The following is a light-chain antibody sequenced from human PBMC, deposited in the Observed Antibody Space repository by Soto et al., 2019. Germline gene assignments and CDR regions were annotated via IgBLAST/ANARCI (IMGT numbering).Light chain of an antibody. V-gene: IGKV4-1*01. J-gene: IGKJ1*01. CDR2: WAS. Sequence: DIVMTQSPDSLAVSLGERATINCKSSQSVLYSSNNKNYLAWYQQKPGQPPKLPIYWASIRESGVPDRFSGSGSATEFSLTISSLQAGDVAVYYCQQYYITPPTFGQGTKVEIK. CDR3: QQYYITPPT. CDR1: QSVLYSSNNKNY.